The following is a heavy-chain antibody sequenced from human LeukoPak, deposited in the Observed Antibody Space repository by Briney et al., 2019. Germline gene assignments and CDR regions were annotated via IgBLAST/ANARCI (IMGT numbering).Heavy chain of an antibody. CDR3: AREGQSSGSLDFDY. Sequence: SETLSLTCTVSGGSISSYYWSWIRQPAGKGLEWIGRIYTSGSTYYNPSLKSRVIISVDTSKNQFSLKLSSVTAADTAVYYCAREGQSSGSLDFDYWGQGTLVTVSS. V-gene: IGHV4-4*07. D-gene: IGHD1-26*01. CDR2: IYTSGST. J-gene: IGHJ4*02. CDR1: GGSISSYY.